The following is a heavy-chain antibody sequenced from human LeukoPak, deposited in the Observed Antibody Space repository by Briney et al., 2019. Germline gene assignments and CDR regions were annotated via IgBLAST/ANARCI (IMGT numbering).Heavy chain of an antibody. Sequence: GASVKVSCKASGYTFTSYAMNWVRQAPGQGLEWMGWINPNSGGTNYAQKFQGRVTMTRDTSISTAYMELSRLRSDDTAVYYCARDAVGATPGGYFDYWGQGTLVTVSS. CDR1: GYTFTSYA. J-gene: IGHJ4*02. D-gene: IGHD1-26*01. CDR2: INPNSGGT. V-gene: IGHV1-2*02. CDR3: ARDAVGATPGGYFDY.